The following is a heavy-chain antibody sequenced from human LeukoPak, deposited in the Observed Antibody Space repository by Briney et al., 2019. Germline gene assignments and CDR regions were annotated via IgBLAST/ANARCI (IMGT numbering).Heavy chain of an antibody. D-gene: IGHD3-3*01. CDR3: ARDRQDYDFWSGYFDY. CDR2: IYSGGST. J-gene: IGHJ4*02. CDR1: GFTVSSNY. V-gene: IGHV3-66*01. Sequence: GGSLRLSCAASGFTVSSNYMSWVRQAPGKGLEWVSVIYSGGSTYYADSVKGRFTISRDNSKNTLYLQMNSLRAEDTAVYYCARDRQDYDFWSGYFDYWGQGTLVTVSS.